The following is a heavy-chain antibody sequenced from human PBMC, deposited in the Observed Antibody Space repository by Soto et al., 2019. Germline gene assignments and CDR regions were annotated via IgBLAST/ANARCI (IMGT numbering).Heavy chain of an antibody. Sequence: EVQLVESGGGLIQPGGSLRLSCAASGFTVSHNYMTWVRQAPGKGLEWVSAIYSGGSTYYADSVKGRFTISRDNSKNTLYLQMNSLRAEDTAVYYCAKARSAAAGLFDYWGQGTLVTVSS. CDR3: AKARSAAAGLFDY. CDR1: GFTVSHNY. CDR2: IYSGGST. V-gene: IGHV3-53*01. J-gene: IGHJ4*02. D-gene: IGHD6-13*01.